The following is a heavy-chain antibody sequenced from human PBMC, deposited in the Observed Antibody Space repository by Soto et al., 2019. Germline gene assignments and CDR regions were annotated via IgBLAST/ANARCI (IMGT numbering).Heavy chain of an antibody. J-gene: IGHJ5*02. V-gene: IGHV4-34*01. CDR3: ARGTIVLMVYAPGGWFDP. Sequence: SETLSLTCAVYGGSFSGYYWSWIRQPPGKGLEWIGEINHSGSTNYNPSLKSRVTISVDTSKNQFSLKLSSVTAADTAVYYRARGTIVLMVYAPGGWFDPWGKGTLVT. D-gene: IGHD2-8*01. CDR1: GGSFSGYY. CDR2: INHSGST.